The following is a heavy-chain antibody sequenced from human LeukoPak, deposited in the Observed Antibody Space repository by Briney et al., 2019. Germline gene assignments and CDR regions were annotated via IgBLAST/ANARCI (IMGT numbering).Heavy chain of an antibody. CDR2: IIPSLAIP. D-gene: IGHD3-22*01. Sequence: GASVKVSCKASGGTIISYAMSWVRQAPGQGLEWMGRIIPSLAIPNYAQKFQGRVTFTADKSTGTAYMELSSLRSEDTAVYYCARESGQYSYDSFSYLNYFDCWGQGTLVIVSS. CDR3: ARESGQYSYDSFSYLNYFDC. CDR1: GGTIISYA. V-gene: IGHV1-69*04. J-gene: IGHJ4*02.